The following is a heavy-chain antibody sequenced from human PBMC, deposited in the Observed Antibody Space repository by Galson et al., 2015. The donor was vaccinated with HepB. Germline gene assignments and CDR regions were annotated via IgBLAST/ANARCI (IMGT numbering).Heavy chain of an antibody. J-gene: IGHJ2*01. V-gene: IGHV5-51*01. Sequence: QSGAEVKKPGESLKISCKGSGYSFTSYWIGWVRQMPGKGLEWMGIIYPGDSDTRYSPSFQGQVTISADKSISTAYLQWSSLKAPDTAMYYCARVRYCSSTSTDWYFDLWGRGTLVTVS. CDR1: GYSFTSYW. CDR2: IYPGDSDT. D-gene: IGHD2-2*01. CDR3: ARVRYCSSTSTDWYFDL.